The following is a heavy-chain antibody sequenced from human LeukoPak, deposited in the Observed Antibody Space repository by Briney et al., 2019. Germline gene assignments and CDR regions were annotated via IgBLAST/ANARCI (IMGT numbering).Heavy chain of an antibody. CDR1: VYTFTGYY. CDR3: ARVGIAVAGADY. V-gene: IGHV1-2*02. CDR2: INPNSGGT. Sequence: GASVKVSCKASVYTFTGYYMHWVRQAPGQGLEWMGWINPNSGGTNYAQKCQGRVTMTRDTSISTAYMELSRLRSDDTAVYYCARVGIAVAGADYWGQGTLVTVSS. D-gene: IGHD6-19*01. J-gene: IGHJ4*02.